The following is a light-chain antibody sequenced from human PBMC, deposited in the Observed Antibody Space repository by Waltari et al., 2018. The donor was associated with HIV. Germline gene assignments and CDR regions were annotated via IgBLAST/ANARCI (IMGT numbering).Light chain of an antibody. Sequence: EIAMTQSPASLSVSPGERATLSCRASQSVGSKLAWYQQKPGQAPRLLIYGASNRATDVPVRFSGSGSGTEVTLIISSLQSEDFAVYYCQQYDKWPPTFGQGTRLEIK. V-gene: IGKV3-15*01. CDR2: GAS. CDR1: QSVGSK. CDR3: QQYDKWPPT. J-gene: IGKJ5*01.